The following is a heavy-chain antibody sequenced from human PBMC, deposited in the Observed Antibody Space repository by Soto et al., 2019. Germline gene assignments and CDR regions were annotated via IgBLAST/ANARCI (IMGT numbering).Heavy chain of an antibody. CDR2: IIPIFGTA. V-gene: IGHV1-69*13. CDR3: AREGFGQYKWFDP. J-gene: IGHJ5*02. CDR1: GGTFSSYA. Sequence: GAPLKVSCKASGGTFSSYAISWARQAPGQGLEWMGGIIPIFGTANYAQKFQGRVTITADESTSTAYMELSSLRSEDTAVYYCAREGFGQYKWFDPWGQGTLVTVSS. D-gene: IGHD3-10*01.